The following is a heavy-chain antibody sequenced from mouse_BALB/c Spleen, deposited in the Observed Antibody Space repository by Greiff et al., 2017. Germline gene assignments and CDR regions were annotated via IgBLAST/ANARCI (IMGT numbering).Heavy chain of an antibody. V-gene: IGHV5-6*01. CDR1: GFTFSSYG. CDR2: ISSGGSYT. D-gene: IGHD2-14*01. Sequence: EVMLVESGGDLVKPGGSLKLSCAASGFTFSSYGMSWVRQTPDKRLEWVATISSGGSYTYYPDSVKGRFTISRDNAKNTLYLQMSSLKSEDTAMYYCARLYYRYFDYWGQGTTLTVSS. CDR3: ARLYYRYFDY. J-gene: IGHJ2*01.